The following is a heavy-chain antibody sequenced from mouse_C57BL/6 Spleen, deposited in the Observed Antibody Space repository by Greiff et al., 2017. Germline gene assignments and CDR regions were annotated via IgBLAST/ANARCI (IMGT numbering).Heavy chain of an antibody. Sequence: QVQLQQPGAELVRPGTSVKLSCKASGYTFTSYWMHWVKQRPGQGLEWIGVIDPSDSYTNYNQKFKGKATLTVDTSSSTAYMQLSSLTSEDSAVYYCARWVIYYYGSHYFDYWGQGTTLTVSS. CDR3: ARWVIYYYGSHYFDY. V-gene: IGHV1-59*01. CDR1: GYTFTSYW. CDR2: IDPSDSYT. J-gene: IGHJ2*01. D-gene: IGHD1-1*01.